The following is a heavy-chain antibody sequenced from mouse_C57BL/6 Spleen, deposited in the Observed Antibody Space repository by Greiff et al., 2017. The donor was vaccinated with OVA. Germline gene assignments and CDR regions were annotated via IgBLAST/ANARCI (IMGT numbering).Heavy chain of an antibody. J-gene: IGHJ3*01. CDR2: IDPSDSYT. Sequence: QVQLQQPGAELVMPGASVKLSCKASGYTFTSYWMHWVKQRPGQGLEWIGEIDPSDSYTNYNQKFKGKSTLTVDKSSSTAYMQLSSLTSEDSAVYYCARGSRGGGFAYWGQGTLVTVSA. V-gene: IGHV1-69*01. CDR1: GYTFTSYW. CDR3: ARGSRGGGFAY.